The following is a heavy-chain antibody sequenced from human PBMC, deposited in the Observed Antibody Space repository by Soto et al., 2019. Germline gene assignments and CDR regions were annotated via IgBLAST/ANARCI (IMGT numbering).Heavy chain of an antibody. D-gene: IGHD3-16*01. CDR3: AREDHGGLLPGYYYYGMDV. V-gene: IGHV3-30-3*01. J-gene: IGHJ6*02. Sequence: PVGSLRLSCAASGFIFISYAMNWFHQAPGNGLEWVALISYDGSKKYYADSVKVRFTISRDNSRDTLYLQMNSLRAEDTAVYYCAREDHGGLLPGYYYYGMDVWGQGTTVTVSS. CDR1: GFIFISYA. CDR2: ISYDGSKK.